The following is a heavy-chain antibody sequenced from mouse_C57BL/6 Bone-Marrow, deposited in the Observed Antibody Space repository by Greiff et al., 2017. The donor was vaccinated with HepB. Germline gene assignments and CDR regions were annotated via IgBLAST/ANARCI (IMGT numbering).Heavy chain of an antibody. CDR3: ASSVYYYGSSYVRFAY. Sequence: QVQLQQSGAELARPGASVKLSCKASGYTFTSYGIRWVKQRTGQGLEWIGEIYPRSGTTYYNEKFKGKATLTADKSSSTAYMELRSLTSEDSAVYSCASSVYYYGSSYVRFAYWGQGTVVTVSA. D-gene: IGHD1-1*01. CDR2: IYPRSGTT. CDR1: GYTFTSYG. V-gene: IGHV1-81*01. J-gene: IGHJ3*01.